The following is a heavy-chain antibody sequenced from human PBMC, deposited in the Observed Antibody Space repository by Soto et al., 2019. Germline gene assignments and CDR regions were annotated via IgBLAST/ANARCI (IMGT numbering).Heavy chain of an antibody. Sequence: QVQLVQSGAEVKKPGASVKVSCKAIGYSFTSHYMHWVRQAPGQGLEWMGTIFPGGVNIAYTQTFKRKVNMTRYASTNADNLELPRPTSEDTAGYYWARDQSRHHLVSRFDPWDQGTLVTVSS. D-gene: IGHD6-13*01. J-gene: IGHJ5*02. V-gene: IGHV1-46*03. CDR3: ARDQSRHHLVSRFDP. CDR2: IFPGGVNI. CDR1: GYSFTSHY.